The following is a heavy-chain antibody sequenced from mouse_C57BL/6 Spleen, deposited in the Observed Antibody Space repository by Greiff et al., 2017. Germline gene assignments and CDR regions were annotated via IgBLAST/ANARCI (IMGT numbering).Heavy chain of an antibody. CDR2: IDPNSGGT. J-gene: IGHJ1*03. V-gene: IGHV1-72*01. Sequence: QVQLQQPGAELVKPGASVKLSCKASGYTFTSYWMHWVKQRPGRGLEWIGRIDPNSGGTKYNEKFKSKATLTGDKPSSTAYMQLSSLTSADSAVYYCASGGVMINPYWCFDVWGTETTGTVSS. CDR1: GYTFTSYW. D-gene: IGHD2-4*01. CDR3: ASGGVMINPYWCFDV.